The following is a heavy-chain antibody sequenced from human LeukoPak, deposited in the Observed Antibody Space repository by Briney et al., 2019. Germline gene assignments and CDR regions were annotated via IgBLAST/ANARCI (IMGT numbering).Heavy chain of an antibody. Sequence: ASVKVSCKASGYTFTGYYMHWVRQAPGQGLKWMGWINPNSGDTNYAQKFQGRVTMTRDTSISTAYMELSRLRSDDTAVYYCARYCSGGSCVDYWGQGTLVTVSS. CDR2: INPNSGDT. CDR3: ARYCSGGSCVDY. D-gene: IGHD2-15*01. CDR1: GYTFTGYY. V-gene: IGHV1-2*02. J-gene: IGHJ4*02.